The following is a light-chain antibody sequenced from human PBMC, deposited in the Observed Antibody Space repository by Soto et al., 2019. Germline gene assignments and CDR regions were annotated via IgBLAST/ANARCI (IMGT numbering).Light chain of an antibody. CDR1: QSVSNNY. CDR2: GAS. Sequence: EIVVTQSPGTLSLSPGERATLSCRASQSVSNNYLAWYQQKPGQAPRLLIYGASSRATGIPDRFSGSGSGTDFTLTISRLEPEDFAVYYCQQYGSSPRTFGQGTKVEIK. CDR3: QQYGSSPRT. J-gene: IGKJ1*01. V-gene: IGKV3-20*01.